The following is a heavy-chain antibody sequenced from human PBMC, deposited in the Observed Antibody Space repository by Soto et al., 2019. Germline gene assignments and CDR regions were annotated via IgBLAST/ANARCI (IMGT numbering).Heavy chain of an antibody. V-gene: IGHV1-3*01. J-gene: IGHJ6*03. Sequence: VKVSCKASGYTFTSYSMHWVRQAPGQRLEWMGWIDAGSDNTKYSQKFQGRVSIARDTSANTAYMELSRLISEDTALYYCAXXXXXXXXXXXXXYMDVWGKGTTVTVSS. CDR1: GYTFTSYS. CDR2: IDAGSDNT. CDR3: AXXXXXXXXXXXXXYMDV.